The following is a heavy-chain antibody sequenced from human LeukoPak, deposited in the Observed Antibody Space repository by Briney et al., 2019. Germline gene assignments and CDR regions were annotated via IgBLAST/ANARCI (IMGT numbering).Heavy chain of an antibody. CDR1: GYTFTSYW. V-gene: IGHV5-51*01. Sequence: GESLKISCQGSGYTFTSYWIGWVRPMPGEGLEWMGIIYPGDSDTRYSPSFQGQVTISADKSISTAYLQWSSLKASDTAMYYCARRGYCSGGSCYSNAFDLWGQGTMVTVSS. CDR3: ARRGYCSGGSCYSNAFDL. J-gene: IGHJ3*01. D-gene: IGHD2-15*01. CDR2: IYPGDSDT.